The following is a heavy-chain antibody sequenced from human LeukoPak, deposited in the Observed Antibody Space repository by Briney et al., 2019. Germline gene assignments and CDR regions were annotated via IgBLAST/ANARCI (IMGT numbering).Heavy chain of an antibody. CDR1: GFTFSTYS. J-gene: IGHJ4*02. V-gene: IGHV3-21*01. Sequence: GGSLRLSCAASGFTFSTYSMNWVRQAPGKGLEWVSSISSGASYIYYADSVKGRFTISRDNAKNSLYLQMNSLRAEDTAVYYCARVGLAVAGPYSDYWGQGTLVTVSS. D-gene: IGHD6-19*01. CDR2: ISSGASYI. CDR3: ARVGLAVAGPYSDY.